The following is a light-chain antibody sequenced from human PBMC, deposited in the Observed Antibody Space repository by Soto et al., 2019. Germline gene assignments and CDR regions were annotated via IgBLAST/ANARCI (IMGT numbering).Light chain of an antibody. V-gene: IGLV2-14*01. CDR1: ASDVGAYDY. J-gene: IGLJ1*01. CDR2: EVT. CDR3: GSYSSDNTYV. Sequence: QSALTQPASVSGSPGQSITISCTGTASDVGAYDYVSWYQQHPGTAPKLMIYEVTNRPSGVSDRSSGSKSGNTASLSISGLQAEDEADYYCGSYSSDNTYVFGTGTKVTVL.